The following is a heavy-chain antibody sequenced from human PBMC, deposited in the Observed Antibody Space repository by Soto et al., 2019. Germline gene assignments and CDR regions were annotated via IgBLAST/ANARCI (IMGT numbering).Heavy chain of an antibody. D-gene: IGHD6-13*01. Sequence: GGSLRLSCAASGFTVSSNYMSWVHQAPGKGLEWVSVIYSGGSTYYADSVKGRFTISRDNSKSTLYLQMNSLRAEDTAVYYCARDLSSSSWYWFDPWGQGTLVTVSS. CDR3: ARDLSSSSWYWFDP. J-gene: IGHJ5*02. CDR2: IYSGGST. V-gene: IGHV3-53*01. CDR1: GFTVSSNY.